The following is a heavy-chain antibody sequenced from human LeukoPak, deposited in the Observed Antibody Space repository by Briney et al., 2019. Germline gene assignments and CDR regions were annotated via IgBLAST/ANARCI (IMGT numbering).Heavy chain of an antibody. CDR1: GYTFTSYG. CDR3: ARAYDYVWGSYRYCSFEY. Sequence: ASVKVSCKASGYTFTSYGISWVRQAPGQGLEWMGWISAYNGNTNYAQKLQGRGTMTTDTSTSTASMELRRLRSDDTAVYYCARAYDYVWGSYRYCSFEYWGQGTLVTVSS. CDR2: ISAYNGNT. V-gene: IGHV1-18*01. D-gene: IGHD3-16*02. J-gene: IGHJ4*02.